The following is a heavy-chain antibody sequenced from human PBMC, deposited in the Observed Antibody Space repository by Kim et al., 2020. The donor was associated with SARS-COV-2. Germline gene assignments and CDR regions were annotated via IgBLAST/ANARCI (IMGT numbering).Heavy chain of an antibody. Sequence: SVKVSCKASGGTFSSYAISWVRQAPGQGLEWMGRIIPILGIANYAQKIQGRVTITADKSTSTAYMELSSLRSGDTAVYYCARAIAAAGHWYFDLWGRGTLVTVSS. CDR2: IIPILGIA. CDR1: GGTFSSYA. D-gene: IGHD6-13*01. J-gene: IGHJ2*01. V-gene: IGHV1-69*04. CDR3: ARAIAAAGHWYFDL.